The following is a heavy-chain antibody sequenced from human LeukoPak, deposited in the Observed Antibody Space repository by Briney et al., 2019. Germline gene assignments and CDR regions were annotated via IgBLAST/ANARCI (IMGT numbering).Heavy chain of an antibody. D-gene: IGHD3-22*01. CDR1: GGTFSSYA. J-gene: IGHJ4*02. CDR3: ARDRDYYDSSGYFAY. V-gene: IGHV1-69*04. CDR2: IIPIFGIA. Sequence: GASVKVSCKASGGTFSSYAISWVRQAPGQGLEWMGRIIPIFGIANYAQKFQGRVTITAEKSTSTAYMELSSLRSEDTAVYYCARDRDYYDSSGYFAYWGQGTLVTVSS.